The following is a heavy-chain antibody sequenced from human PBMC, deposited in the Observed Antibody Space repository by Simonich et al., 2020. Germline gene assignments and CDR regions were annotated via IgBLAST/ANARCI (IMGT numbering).Heavy chain of an antibody. D-gene: IGHD1-26*01. CDR1: GFTFSSYA. CDR2: ISGSGGST. Sequence: EVQLLESGGGLVQPGGSLRLSCAASGFTFSSYAMRWVRQAQGKWLEWVTAISGSGGSTYYADSVKGRFTISRDNSKNTLYLQMNSLRAEDTAVYYCAKDSSLVGATDWFDPWGQGTLVTVSS. J-gene: IGHJ5*02. CDR3: AKDSSLVGATDWFDP. V-gene: IGHV3-23*01.